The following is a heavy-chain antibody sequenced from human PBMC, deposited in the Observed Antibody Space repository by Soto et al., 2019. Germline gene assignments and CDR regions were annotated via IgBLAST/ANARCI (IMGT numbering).Heavy chain of an antibody. Sequence: QVTLKESGPVLVKPTETLMLTYTVSGFSLSNARMGVSWIRQPPGKALEWLAHIFSNDEKSYSTSLKSRLTISKDTSKSQVVLTMTNMDPVDTATYYCARVVVPAAPYYYYSYMDVWGKGTTVTVSS. V-gene: IGHV2-26*01. D-gene: IGHD2-2*01. CDR3: ARVVVPAAPYYYYSYMDV. CDR2: IFSNDEK. J-gene: IGHJ6*03. CDR1: GFSLSNARMG.